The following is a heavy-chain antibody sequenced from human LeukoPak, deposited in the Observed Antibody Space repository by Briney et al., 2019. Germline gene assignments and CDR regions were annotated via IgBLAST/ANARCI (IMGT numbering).Heavy chain of an antibody. Sequence: SETLSLTCTVSGGSFSSSSYYWGWIRQPPGKGLEWIGSIYYSGSTYYNPSLKSRVTISEDTSKNQFSLKLSSVTAADTAVYYCARLQAGHFDYWGHGTLVTVSS. CDR3: ARLQAGHFDY. CDR2: IYYSGST. V-gene: IGHV4-39*01. D-gene: IGHD3-10*01. CDR1: GGSFSSSSYY. J-gene: IGHJ4*01.